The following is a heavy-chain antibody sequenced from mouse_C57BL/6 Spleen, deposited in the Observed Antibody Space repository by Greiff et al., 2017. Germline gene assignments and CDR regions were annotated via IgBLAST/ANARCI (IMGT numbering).Heavy chain of an antibody. CDR1: GYTFTDYY. Sequence: VQLQQSGAELVRPGASVKLSCKASGYTFTDYYINWVKQRPGQGLEWIARIYPGSGNTYYNEKFKGKATLTAEKSSSTAYMQLSSLTSEDSAVYFCARRTAQATGYFDYWGQGTTLTVSS. D-gene: IGHD3-2*02. CDR2: IYPGSGNT. V-gene: IGHV1-76*01. J-gene: IGHJ2*01. CDR3: ARRTAQATGYFDY.